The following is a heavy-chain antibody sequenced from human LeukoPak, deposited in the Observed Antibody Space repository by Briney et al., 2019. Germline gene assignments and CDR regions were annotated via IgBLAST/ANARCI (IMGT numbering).Heavy chain of an antibody. Sequence: SQTLSLTCTVSGGSISSGGYYWSWIRQPPGKGLEWIGYIYHSGSTYYNPSLKNRVTISVDRSKNQFSLKLSSVTAADTAVYYCARDDRYCSSTSCSPGHFQHWGQGTLVTVSS. D-gene: IGHD2-2*01. J-gene: IGHJ1*01. V-gene: IGHV4-30-2*01. CDR1: GGSISSGGYY. CDR2: IYHSGST. CDR3: ARDDRYCSSTSCSPGHFQH.